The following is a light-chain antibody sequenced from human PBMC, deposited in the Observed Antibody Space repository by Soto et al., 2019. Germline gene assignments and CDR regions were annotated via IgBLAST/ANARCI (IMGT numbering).Light chain of an antibody. CDR1: QSVSSN. CDR2: GAS. V-gene: IGKV3-15*01. CDR3: QQYNNWPWT. Sequence: EIVMTLSPATLSVSPGARVTLSCRASQSVSSNLAWYQHRPGQAPRLLIYGASTRATGIPARFSGSGSGTEFTLTISSLQSEDFAVYYCQQYNNWPWTFGQGTKVDIK. J-gene: IGKJ1*01.